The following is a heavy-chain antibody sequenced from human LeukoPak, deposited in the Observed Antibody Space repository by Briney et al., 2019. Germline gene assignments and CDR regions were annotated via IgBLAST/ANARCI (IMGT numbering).Heavy chain of an antibody. J-gene: IGHJ3*02. CDR2: IHTSGST. D-gene: IGHD3-10*01. CDR1: GGSISTYY. Sequence: SETLSLTCSVSGGSISTYYGSWIRQSAGKGLEWIGRIHTSGSTNYNPSLKSRVTISVDTSKNQFSLKLSSVTAADTAVYYCARDRDVFAGGAFDIWGQGTMVTVSS. CDR3: ARDRDVFAGGAFDI. V-gene: IGHV4-4*07.